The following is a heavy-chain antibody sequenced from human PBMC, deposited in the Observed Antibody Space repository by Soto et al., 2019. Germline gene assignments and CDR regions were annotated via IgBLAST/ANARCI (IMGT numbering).Heavy chain of an antibody. V-gene: IGHV4-34*01. Sequence: PXXTLSLTCAVYGGSFSGYYWNWIRQPPGXXXXXXXXXNXXXSRXXHKXXXXXXXLXXXKXXXQLYFKMRSVTAEETAVYYCARGYGRNFDYWGQGTLVNVSS. CDR2: XNXXXSR. CDR1: GGSFSGYY. D-gene: IGHD3-10*01. CDR3: ARGYGRNFDY. J-gene: IGHJ4*02.